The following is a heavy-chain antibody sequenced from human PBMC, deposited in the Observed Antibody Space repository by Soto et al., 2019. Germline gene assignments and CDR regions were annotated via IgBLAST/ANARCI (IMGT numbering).Heavy chain of an antibody. V-gene: IGHV1-69*02. Sequence: QVQLVQSGAEVKKPGSSVKVSCKASGGTFSSYTTSWVRQAPGQGLEWMGRIILILGIANYAQKFQGRVTIPADKATSTAYMELSSLISEDTAVYYCALAAAGTTYFDYWGQGTLVTVSS. CDR1: GGTFSSYT. CDR2: IILILGIA. CDR3: ALAAAGTTYFDY. D-gene: IGHD6-13*01. J-gene: IGHJ4*02.